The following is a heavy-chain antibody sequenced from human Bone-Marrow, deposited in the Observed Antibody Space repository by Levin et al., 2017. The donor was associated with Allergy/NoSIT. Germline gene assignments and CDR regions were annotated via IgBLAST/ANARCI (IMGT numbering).Heavy chain of an antibody. Sequence: GASVKVSCKASGYTLTSYHMHWVRQAPGQGLEWMGIINPSGGSTSYAQKFQGRVTMTRDTSTSTVYMELSSLRSEDAAVYYCVRGGSGYNYDPYYFYGMDVWGPGTTVTVSS. CDR3: VRGGSGYNYDPYYFYGMDV. J-gene: IGHJ6*02. CDR2: INPSGGST. V-gene: IGHV1-46*01. CDR1: GYTLTSYH. D-gene: IGHD5-18*01.